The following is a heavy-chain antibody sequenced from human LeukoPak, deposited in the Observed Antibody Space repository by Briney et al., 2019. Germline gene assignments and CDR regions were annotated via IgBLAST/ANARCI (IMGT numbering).Heavy chain of an antibody. CDR3: ARGDYSGYYFDY. D-gene: IGHD3-10*01. J-gene: IGHJ4*02. CDR2: IYYNGAT. V-gene: IGHV4-59*01. CDR1: GGSIGSSY. Sequence: SETLSLTCTVSGGSIGSSYWTWLRQPPGKGREWIGYIYYNGATNYNPSLKSRVAVSVATSKNQSSLNLSSVTAADTAVYYCARGDYSGYYFDYWGQGTLVTVSS.